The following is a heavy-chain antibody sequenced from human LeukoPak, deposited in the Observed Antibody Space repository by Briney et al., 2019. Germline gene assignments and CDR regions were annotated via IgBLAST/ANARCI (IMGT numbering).Heavy chain of an antibody. CDR1: GFTFSSYS. D-gene: IGHD3-9*01. CDR2: ISRSSSYI. Sequence: PGGSLRLSCAASGFTFSSYSMNWVRQAPGKGLEWVSSISRSSSYIYYADSVKGRFTISRDNAKNSLYLQMNSLRAEDTVVYYCERDEYDILTGYSDFFDYWGQGTLVTVSS. CDR3: ERDEYDILTGYSDFFDY. J-gene: IGHJ4*02. V-gene: IGHV3-21*04.